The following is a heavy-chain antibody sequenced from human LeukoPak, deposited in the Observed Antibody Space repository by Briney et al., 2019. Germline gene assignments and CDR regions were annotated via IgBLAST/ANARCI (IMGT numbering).Heavy chain of an antibody. CDR1: GYSISSGYY. CDR3: ARVRSQIGYSYGYFDY. CDR2: IYHSGST. V-gene: IGHV4-38-2*02. D-gene: IGHD5-18*01. Sequence: SETLSLTCTVSGYSISSGYYWGWIRQPPGKGLEWIGSIYHSGSTYYNPSLKSRVTISVDTSKNQFSLKLSSVTAADTAVYYCARVRSQIGYSYGYFDYWGQGTLVTVSS. J-gene: IGHJ4*02.